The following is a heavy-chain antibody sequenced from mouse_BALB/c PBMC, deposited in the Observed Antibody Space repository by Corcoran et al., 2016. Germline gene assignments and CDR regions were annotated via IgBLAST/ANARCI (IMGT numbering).Heavy chain of an antibody. Sequence: EIQLQQTGPELVKPGASVKISCKASGYSFTDYIMLWVKQSHGKSLEWIGNINPYYGSTSYNLKFKGKATLTVDKSSSTAYMQLNSLTSEDSAVYYCARKSFYAMDYWGQGTSVTVSS. CDR3: ARKSFYAMDY. V-gene: IGHV1-39*01. J-gene: IGHJ4*01. CDR1: GYSFTDYI. D-gene: IGHD1-3*01. CDR2: INPYYGST.